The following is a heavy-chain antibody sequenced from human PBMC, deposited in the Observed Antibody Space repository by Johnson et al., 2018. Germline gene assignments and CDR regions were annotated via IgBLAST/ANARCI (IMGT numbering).Heavy chain of an antibody. CDR2: ISSTSNYI. J-gene: IGHJ6*02. V-gene: IGHV3-21*06. CDR1: GFTFSSYS. D-gene: IGHD2-15*01. Sequence: VQLVQSGGGLVKPGGSLRLSCAASGFTFSSYSMNWVRQAPGKGLEWVSSISSTSNYIYYADSLKGRFTISRDNANNLLYLQMNSLRAEDTAVYYCAASHWRGGAGCYYYYYMDVWGQGTTVTVSS. CDR3: AASHWRGGAGCYYYYYMDV.